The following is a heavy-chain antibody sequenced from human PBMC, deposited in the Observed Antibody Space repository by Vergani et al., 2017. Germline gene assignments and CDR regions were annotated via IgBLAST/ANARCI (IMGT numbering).Heavy chain of an antibody. CDR1: GFTFSSYW. J-gene: IGHJ6*03. V-gene: IGHV3-74*02. CDR2: INSDGSST. Sequence: VQLVESGGGVVQPGRSLRLSCAASGFTFSSYWMHWVRQAPGKGLVWVSRINSDGSSTSYADSVKGRFTISRDNAKNTLYLQMNSLRAEDTAVYYCAKSTARYYYYYMDVWGKGTTVTVSS. D-gene: IGHD6-6*01. CDR3: AKSTARYYYYYMDV.